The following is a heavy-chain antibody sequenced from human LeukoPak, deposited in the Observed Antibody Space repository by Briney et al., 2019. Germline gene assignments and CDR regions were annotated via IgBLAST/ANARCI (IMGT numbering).Heavy chain of an antibody. CDR3: ARPRRGGFGESNTIDY. D-gene: IGHD3-10*01. J-gene: IGHJ4*02. CDR2: IYPGDSDT. V-gene: IGHV5-51*01. CDR1: GYSFTSYW. Sequence: GESLKISCKGSGYSFTSYWIGWVRQLPGKGLEWMGIIYPGDSDTRYSPSFQGQVTISADKSISTAYLQWSSLKASDTAMYYCARPRRGGFGESNTIDYWGQGTLVTVSS.